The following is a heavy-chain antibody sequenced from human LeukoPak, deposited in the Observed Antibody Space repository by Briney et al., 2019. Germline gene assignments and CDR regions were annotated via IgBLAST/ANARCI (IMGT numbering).Heavy chain of an antibody. CDR3: ARHPILYSSSWYPFWD. CDR2: IYYSGST. CDR1: GGSISSSSYY. D-gene: IGHD6-13*01. V-gene: IGHV4-39*01. J-gene: IGHJ1*01. Sequence: PSETLSLICTVSGGSISSSSYYWGWIRQPPGKGLEWLGSIYYSGSTYYNVSLKGRVTISVDTSKKQFSLKLSSVTAADTAVYYCARHPILYSSSWYPFWDWGQGTLVTVSS.